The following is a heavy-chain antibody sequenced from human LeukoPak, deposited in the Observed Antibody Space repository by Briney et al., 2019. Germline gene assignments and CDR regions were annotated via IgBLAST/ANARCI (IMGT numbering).Heavy chain of an antibody. CDR3: TKGGRFGVREVYFDY. CDR1: GFTFSGSA. J-gene: IGHJ4*02. CDR2: IRSKANSYAT. D-gene: IGHD3-16*01. V-gene: IGHV3-73*01. Sequence: GGSLRLSCAASGFTFSGSAMHWVRQASGKGLEWVGRIRSKANSYATAYAASVKGRFTISRDDSKNTAYLQMNSLKTEDTAVYYCTKGGRFGVREVYFDYWGQGALVTVSS.